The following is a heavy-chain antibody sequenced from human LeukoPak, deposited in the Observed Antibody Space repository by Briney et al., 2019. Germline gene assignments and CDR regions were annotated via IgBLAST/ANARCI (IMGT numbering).Heavy chain of an antibody. J-gene: IGHJ4*02. CDR3: VVPAAPKVYYFDY. CDR1: GFTFSSYA. D-gene: IGHD2-2*01. Sequence: GGSLRLSCAASGFTFSSYAMSWVRQASGKGLEWVSAIGGSGGSTYYADSVKGRFTISRDNSKNTLYLQMNSLRAEDTAVDIVVVPAAPKVYYFDYWGQGTLVTVSS. CDR2: IGGSGGST. V-gene: IGHV3-23*01.